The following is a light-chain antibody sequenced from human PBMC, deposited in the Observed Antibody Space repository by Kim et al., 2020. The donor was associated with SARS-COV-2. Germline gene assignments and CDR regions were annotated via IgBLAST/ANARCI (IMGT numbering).Light chain of an antibody. Sequence: ATGKTARITCGENSIGLQIVHWYQQKPGQAPVLVIYYDTDRPSGIPERFSGSNSGNTATLTISRVEAGDEADYYCQVWDTGSDHPIFGGGTQLTVL. CDR3: QVWDTGSDHPI. V-gene: IGLV3-21*04. CDR1: SIGLQI. J-gene: IGLJ2*01. CDR2: YDT.